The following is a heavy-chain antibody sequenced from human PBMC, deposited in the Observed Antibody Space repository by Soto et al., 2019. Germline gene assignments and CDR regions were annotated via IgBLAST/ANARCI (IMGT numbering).Heavy chain of an antibody. V-gene: IGHV4-30-4*01. J-gene: IGHJ6*02. CDR3: AREEEVRPHYYGMDV. CDR2: IYYSGST. CDR1: GGSISSGDYY. Sequence: QVQLQESGPGLVKPSQTLSLTCTVSGGSISSGDYYWSWIRQPPGKGLEWIGYIYYSGSTYYNPSLKSRVTISVDTSKNQFSLKLSSVTAADTAVYYCAREEEVRPHYYGMDVWGQGTTVTVSS.